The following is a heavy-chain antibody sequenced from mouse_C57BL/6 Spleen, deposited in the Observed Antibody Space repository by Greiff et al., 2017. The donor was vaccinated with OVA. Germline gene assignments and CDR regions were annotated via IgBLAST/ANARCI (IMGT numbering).Heavy chain of an antibody. CDR1: GFTFSSYA. D-gene: IGHD4-1*01. CDR2: ISDGGSYT. V-gene: IGHV5-4*01. J-gene: IGHJ3*01. CDR3: AREGGTGTGFAY. Sequence: EVNVVESGGGLVKPGGSLKLSCAASGFTFSSYAMSWVRQTPEKRLEWVATISDGGSYTYYPDNVKGRFTISRDNAKNNLYLQMSHLKSEDTAMYYCAREGGTGTGFAYWGQGTLVTVSA.